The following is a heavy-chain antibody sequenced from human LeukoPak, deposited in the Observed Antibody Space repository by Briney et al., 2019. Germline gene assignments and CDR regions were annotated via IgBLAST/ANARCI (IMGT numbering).Heavy chain of an antibody. CDR3: AKDGAVAGTGALYYFDY. J-gene: IGHJ4*02. CDR2: ISSSSSYI. V-gene: IGHV3-21*04. CDR1: GFTFSSYS. D-gene: IGHD6-19*01. Sequence: GGSLRLSCAASGFTFSSYSMNWVRQAPGKGLEWVSSISSSSSYIYYADSVEGRFTISRDNAKNSLYLQMNSLRAEDTALYYCAKDGAVAGTGALYYFDYWGQGTLVTVSS.